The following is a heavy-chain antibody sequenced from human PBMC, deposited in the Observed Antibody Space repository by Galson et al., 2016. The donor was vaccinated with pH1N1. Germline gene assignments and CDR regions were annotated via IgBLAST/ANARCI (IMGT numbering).Heavy chain of an antibody. J-gene: IGHJ3*01. Sequence: ETLSLTCAVSGYSIISGYYWGWVRQPPGKGLEWIGSIFHSGSTYYNPSLKSRVTISVDTSRNQFSLTLGSVTAADTALYYCASSIPVTALDAFDLWGQGTMVTVSS. CDR1: GYSIISGYY. D-gene: IGHD2-21*02. CDR3: ASSIPVTALDAFDL. CDR2: IFHSGST. V-gene: IGHV4-38-2*01.